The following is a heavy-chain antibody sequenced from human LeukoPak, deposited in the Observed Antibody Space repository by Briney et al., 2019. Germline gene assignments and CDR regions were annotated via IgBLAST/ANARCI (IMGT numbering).Heavy chain of an antibody. CDR1: GFTFSSYA. V-gene: IGHV3-23*01. J-gene: IGHJ4*02. CDR3: AKSSFSRPFGELKP. CDR2: ISGSGGST. Sequence: GGSLRLSCAASGFTFSSYAMSWVRQAPGKGLEWVSAISGSGGSTYYADSVKGRFTISRDNSKNMLYLQMNSLRAEDTAVYYCAKSSFSRPFGELKPWGQGTLVTVSS. D-gene: IGHD3-10*01.